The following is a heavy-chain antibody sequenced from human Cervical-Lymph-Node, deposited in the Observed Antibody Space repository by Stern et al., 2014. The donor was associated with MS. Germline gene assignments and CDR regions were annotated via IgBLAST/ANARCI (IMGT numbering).Heavy chain of an antibody. Sequence: QLQLQESGPGLVKPSETLSLTCTVSGGSTSSSNYYWGWIRQPPGKGLEWIASISHSGSSYSIPSLKSRLTISIDTYKNQFSLKLISGTAADTAVYYCASLNGSGSYPDYWGQGTLVIVSS. V-gene: IGHV4-39*01. CDR2: ISHSGSS. CDR3: ASLNGSGSYPDY. D-gene: IGHD3-10*01. J-gene: IGHJ4*02. CDR1: GGSTSSSNYY.